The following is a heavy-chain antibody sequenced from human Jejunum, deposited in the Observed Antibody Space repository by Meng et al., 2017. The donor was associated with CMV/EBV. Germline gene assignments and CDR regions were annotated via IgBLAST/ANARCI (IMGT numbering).Heavy chain of an antibody. CDR2: IVWHSGSI. CDR3: AKVAMAARRGTGGLDV. J-gene: IGHJ6*02. V-gene: IGHV3-9*01. D-gene: IGHD6-19*01. Sequence: FTFEKFAMHWVRQAPGKGLEWVAGIVWHSGSIGYADSVEGRFTISRDNAKNSLYLQMNSLTTEDTALYYCAKVAMAARRGTGGLDVWGQGTTVTVSS. CDR1: FTFEKFA.